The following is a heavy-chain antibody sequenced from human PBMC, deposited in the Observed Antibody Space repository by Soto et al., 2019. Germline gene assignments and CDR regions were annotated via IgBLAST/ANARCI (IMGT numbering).Heavy chain of an antibody. V-gene: IGHV3-7*03. Sequence: EVHLVESGGGLVQPGGSLRLSCAASGFIFHDHWMHCVRLTPGKGLEWVAHMNQDGSEKNYVDFVKGRFTISRDNAKNFLYLHMSSLRDEDSAVYYCVRVGLQMGNAFDFWGQGTTVTVSS. CDR1: GFIFHDHW. D-gene: IGHD4-4*01. CDR2: MNQDGSEK. J-gene: IGHJ3*01. CDR3: VRVGLQMGNAFDF.